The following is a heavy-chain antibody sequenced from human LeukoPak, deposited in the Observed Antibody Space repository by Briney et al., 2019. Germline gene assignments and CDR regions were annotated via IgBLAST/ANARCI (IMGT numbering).Heavy chain of an antibody. Sequence: AASVKVSCKASGYTFTSYYMHWVRQAPGQGPEWMGIINPSGGSTSYAQKFQGRVTMTRDTSTSTVYMELSSLRSEDTAVYYCARASYYYDSSGYYGLRFWGQGTLVTVSS. CDR1: GYTFTSYY. CDR2: INPSGGST. D-gene: IGHD3-22*01. CDR3: ARASYYYDSSGYYGLRF. V-gene: IGHV1-46*01. J-gene: IGHJ4*02.